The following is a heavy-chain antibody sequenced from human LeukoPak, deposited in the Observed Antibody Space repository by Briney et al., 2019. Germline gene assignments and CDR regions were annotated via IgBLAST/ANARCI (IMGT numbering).Heavy chain of an antibody. CDR2: INPNSGGT. J-gene: IGHJ4*02. CDR1: GYGFTGYY. D-gene: IGHD5-12*01. CDR3: ARGRVSGCRSARLHYFDY. V-gene: IGHV1-2*02. Sequence: GASVKVSCKASGYGFTGYYMHWVRQAPGQGLEWMGWINPNSGGTNYAQKFQGRVTMTRDTSISTAYMDLSRLRSDDTAVYYCARGRVSGCRSARLHYFDYWGQGTLVTVSS.